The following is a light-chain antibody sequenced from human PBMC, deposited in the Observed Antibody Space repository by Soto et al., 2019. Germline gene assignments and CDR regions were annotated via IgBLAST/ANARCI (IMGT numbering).Light chain of an antibody. CDR2: ETI. J-gene: IGKJ5*01. V-gene: IGKV3-11*01. Sequence: EIVYTHSPATLSLSPGERATLSCRASQSVTNYLAWYQQKAGQAPRLLIYETIHRATGIPARFSGSGSGTDFTLTISSLEPEDFAVYYCQHRSHWLITFGQGTRLESK. CDR3: QHRSHWLIT. CDR1: QSVTNY.